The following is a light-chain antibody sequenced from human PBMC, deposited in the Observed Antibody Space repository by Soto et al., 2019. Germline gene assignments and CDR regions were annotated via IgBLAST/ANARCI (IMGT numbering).Light chain of an antibody. CDR1: QSVSSN. CDR2: GAS. J-gene: IGKJ4*01. CDR3: QQYNNWPPLT. Sequence: EIVMTQSPATLSVSPGERATLSCRASQSVSSNLAWYQQKPGQAPRLLIYGASTRATGIAARFSGSGSGTEFTLTISSLQSEDFAVYYCQQYNNWPPLTFGGGTKGEIK. V-gene: IGKV3-15*01.